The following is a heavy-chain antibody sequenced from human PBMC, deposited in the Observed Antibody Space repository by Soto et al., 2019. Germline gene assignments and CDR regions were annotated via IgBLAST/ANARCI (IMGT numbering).Heavy chain of an antibody. CDR3: VKDRVPGAYGHYYGMDV. V-gene: IGHV3-30*18. CDR2: ISYDGSDK. D-gene: IGHD5-12*01. CDR1: GFTFNNSG. Sequence: GGSLRLSCIVSGFTFNNSGMHWVRLAPGKGLEWMAVISYDGSDKYYADFVKGRVIISRDNSKNTLNLEMNSLRAEDTATYYCVKDRVPGAYGHYYGMDVWGQGTTVTVSS. J-gene: IGHJ6*02.